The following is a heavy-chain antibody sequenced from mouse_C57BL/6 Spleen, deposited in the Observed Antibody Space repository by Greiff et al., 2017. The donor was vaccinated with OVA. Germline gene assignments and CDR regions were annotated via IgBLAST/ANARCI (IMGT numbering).Heavy chain of an antibody. Sequence: QVQLQQSGAELVKPGASVKLSCKASGYTFTSYWMHWVKQRPGQGLEWIGEIDPSDSYTNYNQKFKGKATLTVDTSSSTAYMQLSILTSEDSAVYYGVRLDSNSMDDWGQGTTVTVSS. V-gene: IGHV1-50*01. CDR2: IDPSDSYT. J-gene: IGHJ4*01. CDR1: GYTFTSYW. D-gene: IGHD2-5*01. CDR3: VRLDSNSMDD.